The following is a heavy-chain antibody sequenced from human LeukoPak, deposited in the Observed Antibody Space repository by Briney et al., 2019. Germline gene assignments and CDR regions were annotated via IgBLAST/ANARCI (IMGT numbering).Heavy chain of an antibody. J-gene: IGHJ2*01. CDR1: GFTFKNNA. CDR2: INGGGDDT. V-gene: IGHV3-23*01. Sequence: PGGSLRLFCAASGFTFKNNAMTWVRQAPGKGLEWVSAINGGGDDTEYADSVKGRFTISRANSKNTLYLQMDTLRTEDTAVFYCAKGTGNWYFDLWGRGTLVTVSS. D-gene: IGHD1/OR15-1a*01. CDR3: AKGTGNWYFDL.